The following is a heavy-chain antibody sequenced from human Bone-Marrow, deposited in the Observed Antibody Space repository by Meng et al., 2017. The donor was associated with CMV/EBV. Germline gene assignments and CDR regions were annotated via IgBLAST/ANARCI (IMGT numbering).Heavy chain of an antibody. D-gene: IGHD6-13*01. J-gene: IGHJ4*02. CDR3: ARDAGHY. Sequence: GESLKISCAASGFTFSDYRMHWVRQSPGRGLEWVSSIDTGRTSMSLALKGRFTTSRDNAKKSLYLSMNNLRAEDTAIYYCARDAGHYWGQGTLVTVPS. CDR1: GFTFSDYR. V-gene: IGHV3-21*01. CDR2: IDTGRTSM.